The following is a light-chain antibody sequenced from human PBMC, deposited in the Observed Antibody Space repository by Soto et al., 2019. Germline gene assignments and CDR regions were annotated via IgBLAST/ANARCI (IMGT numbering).Light chain of an antibody. V-gene: IGKV3-15*01. CDR3: QQYNNWPLT. J-gene: IGKJ5*01. Sequence: EIVMRQSPATLSVSPGERATLSCRASHSVSSNLAWYQQKPGQAPRXLIYGASTRATGIPARFSGSGSGTEFSLTISSLQPEDCAVYYCQQYNNWPLTYGQGTRLDIK. CDR2: GAS. CDR1: HSVSSN.